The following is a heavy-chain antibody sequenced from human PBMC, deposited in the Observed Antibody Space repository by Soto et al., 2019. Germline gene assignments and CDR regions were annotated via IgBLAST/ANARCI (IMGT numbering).Heavy chain of an antibody. D-gene: IGHD6-13*01. J-gene: IGHJ4*02. CDR1: GFTFSGSA. V-gene: IGHV3-73*01. Sequence: GGSLRLSCAASGFTFSGSAMHWVRQASGKGLEWVGRIRSKANSYATAYAASVKGRFTISRDDSKNTAYLQMNSLKTEDTVVYYCTTSRSSWYYFDYWGQGTLVTVSS. CDR2: IRSKANSYAT. CDR3: TTSRSSWYYFDY.